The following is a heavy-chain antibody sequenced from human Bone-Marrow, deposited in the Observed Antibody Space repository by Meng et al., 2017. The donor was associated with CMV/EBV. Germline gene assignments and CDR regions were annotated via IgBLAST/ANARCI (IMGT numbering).Heavy chain of an antibody. Sequence: GESLKISCIVSGFTFADYAVSWVRQAPGKGLEWVGFIRSRAYGGTTEYAASVKGRFTISKDDSKTIAYLQMNSLKTEDTAVYYCTTAVFLEWFNDYWGQGTLVTVSS. V-gene: IGHV3-49*04. CDR2: IRSRAYGGTT. J-gene: IGHJ4*02. CDR3: TTAVFLEWFNDY. D-gene: IGHD3-3*01. CDR1: GFTFADYA.